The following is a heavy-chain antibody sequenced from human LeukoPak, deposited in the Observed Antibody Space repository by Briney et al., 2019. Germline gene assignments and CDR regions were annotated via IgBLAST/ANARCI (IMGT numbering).Heavy chain of an antibody. D-gene: IGHD3-3*01. Sequence: AGGSLRLSCAASGFTFSSYGMHWVRQAPGKGLEWVAFIRYDGSNKYYADSVKGRFTISRDNSKNTLYLQMNSLRAEDTAVYYCAKDNNEADFWSGYYSSDYYYYMDVWGKGTTVTVSS. CDR3: AKDNNEADFWSGYYSSDYYYYMDV. CDR1: GFTFSSYG. J-gene: IGHJ6*03. CDR2: IRYDGSNK. V-gene: IGHV3-30*02.